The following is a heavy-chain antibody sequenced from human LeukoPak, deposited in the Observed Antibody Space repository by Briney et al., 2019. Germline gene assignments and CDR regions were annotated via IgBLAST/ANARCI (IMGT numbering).Heavy chain of an antibody. J-gene: IGHJ4*02. CDR2: INPNSGGT. Sequence: ASVKVSCKASGYTFTGYYMHWVRQAPGQGLEWMGWINPNSGGTNYAQKFQGRVTMTRDTSISTAYMELSRLRSDDTAVYYCARDYDFWSGYFVVFDYWGQGTLVTVSS. D-gene: IGHD3-3*01. V-gene: IGHV1-2*02. CDR1: GYTFTGYY. CDR3: ARDYDFWSGYFVVFDY.